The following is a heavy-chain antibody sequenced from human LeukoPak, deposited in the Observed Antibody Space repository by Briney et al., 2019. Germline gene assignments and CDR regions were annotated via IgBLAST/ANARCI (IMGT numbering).Heavy chain of an antibody. Sequence: PSETLSLTCTVSRGSISRDDYYWSWIRQPPGKGLEWIGYIYYSGSTYYNPSLKSRVTISVDTSKNQFSLKLSSVTAADTAVYYCARDYDFYWFDPWGQGTLVTVSS. J-gene: IGHJ5*02. CDR2: IYYSGST. CDR3: ARDYDFYWFDP. V-gene: IGHV4-30-4*08. CDR1: RGSISRDDYY. D-gene: IGHD3-3*01.